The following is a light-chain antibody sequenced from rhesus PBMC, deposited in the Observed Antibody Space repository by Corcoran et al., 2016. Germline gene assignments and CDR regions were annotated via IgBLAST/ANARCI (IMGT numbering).Light chain of an antibody. CDR2: ASS. CDR1: QNIYSN. J-gene: IGKJ3*01. V-gene: IGKV1S12*01. CDR3: QHYYDNPFT. Sequence: DIQMTQSPSALSASVGDRVTISCRASQNIYSNLAWYQQKPGKAPKLLSYASSSLQTWIPSWFSVSGSGTDFTLTISSLQPEDSAAYYCQHYYDNPFTFGPGTKLDIK.